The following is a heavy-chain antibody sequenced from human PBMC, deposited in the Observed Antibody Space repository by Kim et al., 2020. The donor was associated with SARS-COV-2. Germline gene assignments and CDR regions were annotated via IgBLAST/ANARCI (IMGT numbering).Heavy chain of an antibody. J-gene: IGHJ4*02. V-gene: IGHV1-3*01. D-gene: IGHD3-9*01. Sequence: ASVKVSCKTSGYIFTDHSMHWVRQAPGQGLEWMGWISAGNGVAKYSQKFQGRLTISRDTFASTVYMELSSLRSTDTAVYHCARGTTYYDVFTEQGDFDYWGQGALVTVSS. CDR1: GYIFTDHS. CDR2: ISAGNGVA. CDR3: ARGTTYYDVFTEQGDFDY.